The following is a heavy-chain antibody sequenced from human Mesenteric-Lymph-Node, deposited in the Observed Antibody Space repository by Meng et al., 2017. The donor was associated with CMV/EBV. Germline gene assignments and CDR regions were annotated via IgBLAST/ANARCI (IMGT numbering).Heavy chain of an antibody. CDR2: ISHDGSNK. CDR3: ASVTRPSIVVPAAQYYYGMDV. J-gene: IGHJ6*02. D-gene: IGHD2-2*01. CDR1: GFTFSSYA. Sequence: GESLKISCAASGFTFSSYAMHWVRQAPGKGLEWVAVISHDGSNKYYADSVKGRFTISRDNSKNTLYLQMNSLRAEDTAVYYCASVTRPSIVVPAAQYYYGMDVWGQGTTVTVSS. V-gene: IGHV3-30*04.